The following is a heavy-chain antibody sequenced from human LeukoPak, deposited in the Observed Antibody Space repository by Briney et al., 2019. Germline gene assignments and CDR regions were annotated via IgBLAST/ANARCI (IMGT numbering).Heavy chain of an antibody. Sequence: SETLSLTCTVSGGSISSGFYYWSWIRQPPGKGLEWIGYIYRSGSSFYNPSLKSRVTISVDRSKNHFSLKVSSVTAADTALYYCARFDYGDYPTYFFDYWGQGALVTVSS. V-gene: IGHV4-30-2*01. CDR1: GGSISSGFYY. D-gene: IGHD4-17*01. J-gene: IGHJ4*02. CDR2: IYRSGSS. CDR3: ARFDYGDYPTYFFDY.